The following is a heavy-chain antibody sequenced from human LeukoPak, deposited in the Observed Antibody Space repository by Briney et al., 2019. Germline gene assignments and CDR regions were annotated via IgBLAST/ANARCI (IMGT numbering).Heavy chain of an antibody. CDR2: IYYSGST. D-gene: IGHD2-2*01. CDR3: ARDPSLEDAFDI. J-gene: IGHJ3*02. Sequence: SETLSLTCTVSGGSISSGGYYWSWIRQHPGKGLEWIGYIYYSGSTYYNPSLKSRVTISVDTSKNQFSLKLSSVTAADTAVYYCARDPSLEDAFDIWGQGTMVTASS. CDR1: GGSISSGGYY. V-gene: IGHV4-31*03.